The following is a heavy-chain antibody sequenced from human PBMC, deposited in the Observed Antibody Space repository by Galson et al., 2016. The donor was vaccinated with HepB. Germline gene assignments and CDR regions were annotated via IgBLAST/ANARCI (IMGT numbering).Heavy chain of an antibody. CDR3: ARHGETWLLQSPFDP. CDR2: INHTGSA. D-gene: IGHD5-24*01. J-gene: IGHJ5*02. V-gene: IGHV4-34*01. Sequence: SETLSLTCTVYGGPFTDYYWTWIRQPPGKGLEWIGEINHTGSAKYSPSLKSRVTMSVDTSKSLFSLKLRSVTAADRAVYYCARHGETWLLQSPFDPWGQGTLVTVSS. CDR1: GGPFTDYY.